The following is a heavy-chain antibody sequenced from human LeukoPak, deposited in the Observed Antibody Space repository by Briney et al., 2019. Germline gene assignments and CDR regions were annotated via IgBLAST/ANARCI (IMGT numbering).Heavy chain of an antibody. CDR2: ISNDGGGT. CDR3: AKGSSGYFADL. CDR1: GFIFNDYV. V-gene: IGHV3-23*01. Sequence: PGGSLRLSCAASGFIFNDYVLIWVRQAPGKGLEWVSAISNDGGGTQYADFVEGRFTISRDNSKNTPFLQMSSLRAEDTALYYCAKGSSGYFADLWGQGTLVTVSS. J-gene: IGHJ5*02. D-gene: IGHD3-22*01.